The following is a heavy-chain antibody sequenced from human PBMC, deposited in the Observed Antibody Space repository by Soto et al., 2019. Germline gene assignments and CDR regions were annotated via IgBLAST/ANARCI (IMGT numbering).Heavy chain of an antibody. CDR2: INPSGGST. J-gene: IGHJ4*02. V-gene: IGHV1-46*01. Sequence: VASVKVSCKASGYTFTSHYMHWVRQAPGQGLEWMGIINPSGGSTSYAQKFQGRVTMTRDTSTSTVYMELSSLRSEDTAVYYCARVSSRRINVLRFLEWLDFDYWGQGTLVTVSS. CDR3: ARVSSRRINVLRFLEWLDFDY. D-gene: IGHD3-3*01. CDR1: GYTFTSHY.